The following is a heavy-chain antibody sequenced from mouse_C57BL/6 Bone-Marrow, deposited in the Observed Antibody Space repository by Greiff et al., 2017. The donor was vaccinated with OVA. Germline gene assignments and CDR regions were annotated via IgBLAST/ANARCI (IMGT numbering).Heavy chain of an antibody. CDR2: IWPGGGT. Sequence: VHLVESGPGLVAPSQSLSITCTVSGFSLTSYAISWVRQPPGKGLEWLGVIWPGGGTNSNSALKSRLSLSKDNSKSQVFLKMNSLQTDDTARYYCARKAGTRLLYWYFDVGGTGTTVTVSS. CDR1: GFSLTSYA. V-gene: IGHV2-9-1*01. CDR3: ARKAGTRLLYWYFDV. J-gene: IGHJ1*03. D-gene: IGHD3-3*01.